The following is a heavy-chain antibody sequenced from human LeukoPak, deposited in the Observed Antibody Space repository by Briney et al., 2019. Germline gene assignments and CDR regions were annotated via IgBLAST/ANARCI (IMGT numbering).Heavy chain of an antibody. CDR2: INPNSGGT. CDR1: GYTFTGYD. V-gene: IGHV1-2*02. Sequence: ASVKVSCKASGYTFTGYDINWVRQATGQGLEWMGWINPNSGGTNYAQKFQGRVTMTRDTSISAAYMELSRLRSDDTAVYYCARAFDITPWGQGTLVTVSS. CDR3: ARAFDITP. J-gene: IGHJ5*02. D-gene: IGHD3-3*01.